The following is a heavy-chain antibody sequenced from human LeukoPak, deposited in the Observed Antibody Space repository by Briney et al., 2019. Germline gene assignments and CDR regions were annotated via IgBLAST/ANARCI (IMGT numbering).Heavy chain of an antibody. Sequence: PSETLSLTCTVSGGSISSFYWSWIRQPPGKGLEWIGCIYYSGSTNYNPSLKSRVTISVDTSKNQFSLKLSSVTAADTAVYYCARHGTSGTNLNWFDPWGQGTLVTVSS. J-gene: IGHJ5*02. CDR1: GGSISSFY. CDR2: IYYSGST. CDR3: ARHGTSGTNLNWFDP. D-gene: IGHD1-1*01. V-gene: IGHV4-59*01.